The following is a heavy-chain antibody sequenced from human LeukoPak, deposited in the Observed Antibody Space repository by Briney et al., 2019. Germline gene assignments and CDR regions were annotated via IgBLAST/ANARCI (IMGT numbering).Heavy chain of an antibody. CDR2: VSHFGNT. CDR1: RDSINDYF. CDR3: ARAGDRGELDF. V-gene: IGHV4-59*01. J-gene: IGHJ4*02. Sequence: SETPSLTCTVSRDSINDYFWTWIRQPPGKGLEWIGYVSHFGNTNYNPSLKTRVTISIDTSKNQFSLRLTSATAADTAVYYCARAGDRGELDFWGQGTLVTVSS. D-gene: IGHD1-7*01.